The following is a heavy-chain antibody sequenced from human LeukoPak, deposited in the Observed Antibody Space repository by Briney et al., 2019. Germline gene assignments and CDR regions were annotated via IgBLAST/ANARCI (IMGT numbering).Heavy chain of an antibody. V-gene: IGHV4-34*01. CDR3: ARGFFLVEQASAGYWFDP. D-gene: IGHD6-13*01. J-gene: IGHJ5*02. CDR2: INHSGST. Sequence: PSETLSLTCAVYGGSFSGYYWSWIRQPPGKGLEWIGEINHSGSTNYNPSLKSRVTISVDTSKNQFSLKLSSVTAADTAVYCCARGFFLVEQASAGYWFDPWGQGTLVTVSS. CDR1: GGSFSGYY.